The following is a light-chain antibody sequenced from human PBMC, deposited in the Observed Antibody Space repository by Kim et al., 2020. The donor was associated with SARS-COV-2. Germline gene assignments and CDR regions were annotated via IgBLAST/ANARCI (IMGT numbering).Light chain of an antibody. Sequence: GSPEKTASITCCGNELGKKFAFWYQQKPGQSTMLIIYQDTKRPWGIPGRFSGSTSGNTATLTISGTQPMDEADYYCQTWGTNTVIFGGGTQLTVL. CDR1: ELGKKF. CDR3: QTWGTNTVI. CDR2: QDT. J-gene: IGLJ2*01. V-gene: IGLV3-1*01.